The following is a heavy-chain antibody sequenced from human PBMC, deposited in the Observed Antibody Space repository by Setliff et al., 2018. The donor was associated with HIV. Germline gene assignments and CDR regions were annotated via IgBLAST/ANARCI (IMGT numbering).Heavy chain of an antibody. Sequence: SVKVSCKASGGTFSSHAISWVRQAPGQGLEWMGGIIPIFGTANYAQKLQGRVTMTTDTSTSTAYMELRSLRSDDTAVYYCAREGAYSSPRNYYFDYWGQGTLVTVSS. D-gene: IGHD6-13*01. CDR3: AREGAYSSPRNYYFDY. CDR1: GGTFSSHA. CDR2: IIPIFGTA. J-gene: IGHJ4*02. V-gene: IGHV1-69*05.